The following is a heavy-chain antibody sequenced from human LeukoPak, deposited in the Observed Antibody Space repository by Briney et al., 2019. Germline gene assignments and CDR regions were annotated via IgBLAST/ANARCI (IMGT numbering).Heavy chain of an antibody. Sequence: GGSLRLSCAASGFTFSSYGMHWVRQAPGKGLEWVAVIGYDGSNKYYADSVKGRFTISRDNSKNTLYLQMNSLRADDTALYYCSKGGGDFDYWGQGTLVTVSS. J-gene: IGHJ4*02. CDR1: GFTFSSYG. CDR2: IGYDGSNK. V-gene: IGHV3-33*06. CDR3: SKGGGDFDY. D-gene: IGHD3-16*01.